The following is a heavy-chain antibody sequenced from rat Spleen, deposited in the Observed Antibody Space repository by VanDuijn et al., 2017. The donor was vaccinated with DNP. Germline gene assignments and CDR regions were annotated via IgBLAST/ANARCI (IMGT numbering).Heavy chain of an antibody. CDR3: AKDRTGGFAMDA. CDR1: GFTFSKYG. Sequence: EAQLVETGGDLVQPGRSLKLPCAASGFTFSKYGMAWVRQAPTTGLELVASFNTDGDTTYYPASVKGRFTVSRDNAENTVCLQMSSLRSEDKATYYCAKDRTGGFAMDAWGQGTSVTVSS. CDR2: FNTDGDTT. V-gene: IGHV5S13*01. J-gene: IGHJ4*01. D-gene: IGHD4-1*01.